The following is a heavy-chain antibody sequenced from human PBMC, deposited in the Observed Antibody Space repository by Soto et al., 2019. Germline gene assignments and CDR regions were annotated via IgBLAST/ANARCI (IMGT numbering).Heavy chain of an antibody. CDR1: GDTFNFYS. CDR2: VNPIVSMS. CDR3: ARGAVAGFYDY. Sequence: SSVKVSCKASGDTFNFYSINWVRQAPGLGLEWMGRVNPIVSMSNYAQKFQGRVTMTADTSTSTAYMELSSLRSDDTAVYYCARGAVAGFYDYWGQGTLVTVSS. V-gene: IGHV1-69*04. J-gene: IGHJ4*02. D-gene: IGHD6-19*01.